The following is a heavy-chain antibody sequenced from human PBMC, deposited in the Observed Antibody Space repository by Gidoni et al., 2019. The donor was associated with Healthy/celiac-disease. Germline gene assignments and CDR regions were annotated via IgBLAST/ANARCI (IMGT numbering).Heavy chain of an antibody. CDR2: INHSGST. J-gene: IGHJ4*02. CDR1: GGSLSGYY. Sequence: QVQLQQCGAGLLKPSETLSLTCAVYGGSLSGYYWSWIRQPPGKGLEWIGEINHSGSTNYNPSLKSRVTISVDTSKNQFSLKLSSVTAADTAVYYCARGRITMVHWGQGTLVTVSS. V-gene: IGHV4-34*01. D-gene: IGHD3-10*01. CDR3: ARGRITMVH.